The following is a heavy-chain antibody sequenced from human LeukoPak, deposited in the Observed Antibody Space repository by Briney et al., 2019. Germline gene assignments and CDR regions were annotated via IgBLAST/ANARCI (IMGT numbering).Heavy chain of an antibody. CDR1: GFIFSDYY. CDR2: ISSGSTYT. Sequence: PGGSLRLSCAVSGFIFSDYYMSWVRQAPGKGLEWVSYISSGSTYTNYSDSVKGRFTISRDNAKNSLYLQMNSLRAEDTAVYYCARVWAGHRSLDYWGQGTLVTVSS. J-gene: IGHJ4*02. D-gene: IGHD6-19*01. CDR3: ARVWAGHRSLDY. V-gene: IGHV3-11*06.